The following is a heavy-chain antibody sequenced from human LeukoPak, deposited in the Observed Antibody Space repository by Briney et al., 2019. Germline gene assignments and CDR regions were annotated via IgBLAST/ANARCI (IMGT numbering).Heavy chain of an antibody. V-gene: IGHV3-21*01. Sequence: RGSLRLSCAASGFTFSSYSMNWVRQAPGKGLEWVSSISSSSSYIYYADSVKGRFTISRDNAKNSLYLQMNSLRAEDTAVYYCARVYRGGPYYFDYWGQGTLVTVSS. CDR1: GFTFSSYS. CDR3: ARVYRGGPYYFDY. CDR2: ISSSSSYI. J-gene: IGHJ4*02. D-gene: IGHD1-26*01.